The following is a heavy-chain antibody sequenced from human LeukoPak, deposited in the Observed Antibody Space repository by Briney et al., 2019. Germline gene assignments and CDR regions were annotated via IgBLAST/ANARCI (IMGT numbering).Heavy chain of an antibody. D-gene: IGHD3-16*01. J-gene: IGHJ4*02. CDR1: GYTFTSYD. Sequence: GASVKVSCKASGYTFTSYDINWVRQATGQGLEWMGWMNPNSGNTGYAQKFQGRVTMTRNTSISTAYMELSSLRSEDTAVYYCASGPGGYDYGEVGFDYWGQGTLVTVSS. CDR3: ASGPGGYDYGEVGFDY. V-gene: IGHV1-8*01. CDR2: MNPNSGNT.